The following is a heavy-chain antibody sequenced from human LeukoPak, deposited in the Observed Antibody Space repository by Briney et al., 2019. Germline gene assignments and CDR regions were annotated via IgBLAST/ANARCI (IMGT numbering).Heavy chain of an antibody. CDR1: GDSISSSSYY. D-gene: IGHD3-22*01. Sequence: PSETLSLTCTVSGDSISSSSYYWSWIRKPAGKGLEWIGRIYTSGSTNYNPSLKSRVTISVDTSKNQFPLKLSSVTAADTAVYYCAREGDYYDTSGTLDYWGQGTLVTVSS. J-gene: IGHJ4*02. CDR3: AREGDYYDTSGTLDY. CDR2: IYTSGST. V-gene: IGHV4-61*02.